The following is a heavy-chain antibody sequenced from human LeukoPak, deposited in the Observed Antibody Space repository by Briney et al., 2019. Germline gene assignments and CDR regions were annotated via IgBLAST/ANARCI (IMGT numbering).Heavy chain of an antibody. CDR2: IYYSGTT. CDR3: ARDRDVDDFDS. Sequence: SETLSLTCTVSGGSISNYYWNWIRQPPGKGLEWIGYIYYSGTTNYNPSLKSRVSMSVDTSKNQLSLNLKSVTAADTAVYYCARDRDVDDFDSWGHGTLVTVSS. V-gene: IGHV4-59*12. CDR1: GGSISNYY. D-gene: IGHD2-15*01. J-gene: IGHJ4*01.